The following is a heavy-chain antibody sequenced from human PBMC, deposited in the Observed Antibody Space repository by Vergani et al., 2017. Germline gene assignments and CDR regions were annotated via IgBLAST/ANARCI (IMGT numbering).Heavy chain of an antibody. CDR1: GGSISSYY. V-gene: IGHV4-59*01. J-gene: IGHJ6*02. D-gene: IGHD3-22*01. CDR3: ARDRYYDSSGYYYYGMDV. CDR2: IYYSGST. Sequence: QLQLQESGPGLVKPSETLSLTCTVSGGSISSYYWSWIRQPPGKGLEWIGYIYYSGSTNYNPSLKSRVTISVDTSKNQFSLKLSSVTAADTAVYYCARDRYYDSSGYYYYGMDVWGQGTTVTVSS.